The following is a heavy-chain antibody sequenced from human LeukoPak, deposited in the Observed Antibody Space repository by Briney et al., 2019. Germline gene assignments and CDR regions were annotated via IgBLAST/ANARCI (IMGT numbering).Heavy chain of an antibody. CDR2: ISYDGSNK. CDR3: ARDFTPEYYYYGMDV. Sequence: GRSLRLSCAAFGFTFSSYAMHWVRQAPGKGLEWVAVISYDGSNKYYADSVKGRFTISRDNSKNTLYLQMNSLRAEDTAVYYCARDFTPEYYYYGMDVWGQGTTVTVSS. CDR1: GFTFSSYA. J-gene: IGHJ6*02. V-gene: IGHV3-30-3*01.